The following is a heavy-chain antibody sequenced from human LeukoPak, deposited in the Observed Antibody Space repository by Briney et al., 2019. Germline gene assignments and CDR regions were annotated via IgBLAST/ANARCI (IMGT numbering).Heavy chain of an antibody. CDR3: ARQDGYSYPFDY. CDR1: GGTFSSYA. CDR2: IIPIFGTA. J-gene: IGHJ4*02. V-gene: IGHV1-69*05. D-gene: IGHD5-24*01. Sequence: ASVKVSCKASGGTFSSYAISWVRQAPGQGLEWMGRIIPIFGTANYAQKFQGRVTITTDESTSTAYMELSSLRSEDTAVYYCARQDGYSYPFDYWGQGTLVTVSS.